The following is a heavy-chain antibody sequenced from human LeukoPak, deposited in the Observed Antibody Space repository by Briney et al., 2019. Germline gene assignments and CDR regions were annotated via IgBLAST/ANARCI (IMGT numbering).Heavy chain of an antibody. CDR1: GFIFRNYG. D-gene: IGHD5-18*01. V-gene: IGHV3-23*01. Sequence: GGTLRLSCAASGFIFRNYGMNWVRQPPGKGLEWVSGVSPNGETAYYADSVKGRFTISRDNSKNTVYLQVRSLRAEDTAVYYCAKDLGWIQFGYWGQGALVTVSS. CDR3: AKDLGWIQFGY. J-gene: IGHJ4*02. CDR2: VSPNGETA.